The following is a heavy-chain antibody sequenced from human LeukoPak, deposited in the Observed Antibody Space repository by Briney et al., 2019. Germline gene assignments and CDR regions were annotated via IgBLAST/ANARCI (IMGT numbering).Heavy chain of an antibody. CDR1: GFTFDDYW. V-gene: IGHV3-30*02. CDR2: IRYDGSNK. D-gene: IGHD1-26*01. CDR3: AKDLRIVGAPGWFDP. Sequence: GGSLRLSCGASGFTFDDYWMSWVRQAPGKGLEWVAFIRYDGSNKYYADSVKGRFTISRDNSKNTLYLQMNSLRAEDTAVYYCAKDLRIVGAPGWFDPWGQGTLVTVSS. J-gene: IGHJ5*02.